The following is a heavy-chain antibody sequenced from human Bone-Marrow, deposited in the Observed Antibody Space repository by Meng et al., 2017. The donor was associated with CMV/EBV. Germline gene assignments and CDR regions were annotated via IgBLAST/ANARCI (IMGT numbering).Heavy chain of an antibody. CDR3: ATDLRGSSFDY. CDR1: GYTPTELS. D-gene: IGHD3-16*01. V-gene: IGHV1-24*01. Sequence: QVRLVQAGAEVKRPGASVKVSCKVSGYTPTELSMHWVRQDPGKGLEWMGGFDPEDGETIYAQTFQGRVTMTEDTSTDTAYMELSSLRSEDTAVYYCATDLRGSSFDYWGQGTLVTVSS. J-gene: IGHJ4*02. CDR2: FDPEDGET.